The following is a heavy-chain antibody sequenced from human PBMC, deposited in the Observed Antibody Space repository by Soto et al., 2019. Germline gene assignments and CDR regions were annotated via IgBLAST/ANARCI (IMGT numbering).Heavy chain of an antibody. J-gene: IGHJ6*02. V-gene: IGHV1-69*13. CDR1: GGTFSSYA. CDR3: AIQRSTGSYYYGMDV. Sequence: SVKVSCKASGGTFSSYAISWVRQAPGQGLEWMGGIIPIFGTANYAQKFQGRVTITADESTSTAYMGLSSLRSEDTAVYYCAIQRSTGSYYYGMDVWGQGTTVTVSS. CDR2: IIPIFGTA. D-gene: IGHD4-4*01.